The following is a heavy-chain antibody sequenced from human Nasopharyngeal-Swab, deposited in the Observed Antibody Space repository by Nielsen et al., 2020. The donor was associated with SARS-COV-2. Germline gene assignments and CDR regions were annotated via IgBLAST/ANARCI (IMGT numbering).Heavy chain of an antibody. J-gene: IGHJ6*02. CDR2: ISTDGTST. D-gene: IGHD3-10*01. CDR1: GFTFSSYW. Sequence: GGSLRLSCAASGFTFSSYWMHWVRQAPGKGLVWVSRISTDGTSTSYADSVKGRLTIARDNAKNTLYLEMNSLRADDTAVYYCARRLVWFGEAHYYYYGMDVWGQGTTVTVSS. CDR3: ARRLVWFGEAHYYYYGMDV. V-gene: IGHV3-74*01.